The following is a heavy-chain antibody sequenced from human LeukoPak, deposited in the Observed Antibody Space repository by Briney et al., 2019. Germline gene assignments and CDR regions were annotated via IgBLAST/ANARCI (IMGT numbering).Heavy chain of an antibody. CDR2: ISGSGGST. Sequence: GGSLRLSCAASGFTFSSYWMSWVRQAPGKGLEWVSAISGSGGSTYYADSVKGRFTISRDNSKNTLYLQMNSLRAEDTAVYYCAKPRVHYYGSGSYDYWGQGTLVTVSS. D-gene: IGHD3-10*01. J-gene: IGHJ4*02. CDR3: AKPRVHYYGSGSYDY. CDR1: GFTFSSYW. V-gene: IGHV3-23*01.